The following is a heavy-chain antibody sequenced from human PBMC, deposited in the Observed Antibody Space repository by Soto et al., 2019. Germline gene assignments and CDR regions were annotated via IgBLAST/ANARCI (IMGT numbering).Heavy chain of an antibody. D-gene: IGHD2-15*01. CDR2: IIPIFGTA. Sequence: SVKVSCKASGGTFSSYAISWVRQAPGQGLEWMGGIIPIFGTANYAQKFQGRVTITADESTSTAYMELSSLRSEDTAVYYCARDSAYCSGGSCYSTRKAFDIWGQGTMVTVSS. J-gene: IGHJ3*02. V-gene: IGHV1-69*13. CDR1: GGTFSSYA. CDR3: ARDSAYCSGGSCYSTRKAFDI.